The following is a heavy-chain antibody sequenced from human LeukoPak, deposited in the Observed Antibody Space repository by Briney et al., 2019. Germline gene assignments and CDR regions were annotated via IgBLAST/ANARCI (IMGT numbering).Heavy chain of an antibody. D-gene: IGHD6-19*01. V-gene: IGHV4-39*02. J-gene: IGHJ2*01. CDR2: ISYSGST. Sequence: PSETLSLTCTVSGGSISTGSYSWGWIRQPPGKGLEWIGSISYSGSTYYNPSLESRVTIAVDTSKNHLSLKLSSVTAAHTAVYYCARPVGSSSGRRWYFDLWGRGTTVTVSS. CDR1: GGSISTGSYS. CDR3: ARPVGSSSGRRWYFDL.